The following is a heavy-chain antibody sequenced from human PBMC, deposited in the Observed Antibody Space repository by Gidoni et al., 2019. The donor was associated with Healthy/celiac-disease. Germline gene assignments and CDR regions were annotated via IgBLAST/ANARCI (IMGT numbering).Heavy chain of an antibody. CDR1: GFPFSRYA. Sequence: EVQLVESGGGLVQPGGSLRLSCAASGFPFSRYAMSWVRQAPGKGLEWVSAISGSGGSTYYADSVKGRFTISRDNSKNTLYLQMNSLRAEDTAVYYCAKDWFEDSYGKIRPLFFDYWGQGTLVTVSS. D-gene: IGHD5-18*01. CDR3: AKDWFEDSYGKIRPLFFDY. CDR2: ISGSGGST. J-gene: IGHJ4*02. V-gene: IGHV3-23*04.